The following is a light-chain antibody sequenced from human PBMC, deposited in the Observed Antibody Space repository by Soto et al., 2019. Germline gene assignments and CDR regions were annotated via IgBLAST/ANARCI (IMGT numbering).Light chain of an antibody. J-gene: IGLJ2*01. CDR1: SSDIGDYNY. Sequence: QSALTQPPSASGSPGQSVTFACTGTSSDIGDYNYVSWYQQHPGKAPKLMIYEVTKRPSGVPDRFSGSKSGNTASLTVSGLQADDEAGYYCSSYAGSNNVAFGGGTKLTVL. V-gene: IGLV2-8*01. CDR3: SSYAGSNNVA. CDR2: EVT.